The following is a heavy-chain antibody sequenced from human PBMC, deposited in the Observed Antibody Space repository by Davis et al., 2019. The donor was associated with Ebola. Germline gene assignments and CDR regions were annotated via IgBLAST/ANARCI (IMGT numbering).Heavy chain of an antibody. D-gene: IGHD3-10*01. Sequence: ASVKVSCKASGYTFTSYGISWVRQATGQGLEWMGWMNPNSGNTGYAQKFQGRVTMTRNTSINTAYMELSSLRSEDTAVYYCAVVRGPWAAFYYNYYDMDVWGQGTTVTVSS. V-gene: IGHV1-8*02. CDR1: GYTFTSYG. CDR2: MNPNSGNT. CDR3: AVVRGPWAAFYYNYYDMDV. J-gene: IGHJ6*02.